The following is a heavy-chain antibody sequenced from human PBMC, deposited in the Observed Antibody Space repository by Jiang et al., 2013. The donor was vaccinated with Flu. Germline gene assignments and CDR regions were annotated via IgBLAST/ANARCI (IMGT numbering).Heavy chain of an antibody. D-gene: IGHD2/OR15-2a*01. CDR2: IYSGGNT. CDR1: GFSVSSNY. J-gene: IGHJ6*04. CDR3: ARDVTPVYYFYAMDV. Sequence: QLVESGGDLVQPGGSLRLSCAASGFSVSSNYMSWVRQAPGKGLEWVSVIYSGGNTYYADSVKGRFTISRDNSKNTLYLQMNGLRAEDTAVYYCARDVTPVYYFYAMDVWGKGTTVTVSS. V-gene: IGHV3-66*01.